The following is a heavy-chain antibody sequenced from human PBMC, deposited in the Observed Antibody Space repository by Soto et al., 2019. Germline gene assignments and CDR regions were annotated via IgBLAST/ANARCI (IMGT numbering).Heavy chain of an antibody. J-gene: IGHJ5*02. Sequence: PGGSLRLPCAASGVIFSNAWINCVRQAPGKGLEWVGRIKSKADGGTTDFAAPVKGRFAISRDDSKNMMYMEMSSLRTEDTAVYYCAKDQIWDNWNFYFGPWGQGTLVTVSS. CDR1: GVIFSNAW. CDR3: AKDQIWDNWNFYFGP. D-gene: IGHD1-7*01. CDR2: IKSKADGGTT. V-gene: IGHV3-15*07.